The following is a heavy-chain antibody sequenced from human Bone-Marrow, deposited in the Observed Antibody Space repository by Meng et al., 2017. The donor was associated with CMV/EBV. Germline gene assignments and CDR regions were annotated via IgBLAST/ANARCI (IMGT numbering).Heavy chain of an antibody. CDR1: GYTFTGYY. J-gene: IGHJ5*02. D-gene: IGHD1-26*01. CDR3: AREGGSGSYGLNWFDP. Sequence: ASVEVSCKASGYTFTGYYMHWVRQAPGQGLEWMGWINPNSGGTNYAQKFQGRVTMTRDTSISTAYMELSRLRSDDTAVYYCAREGGSGSYGLNWFDPWGQGTLVTVSS. V-gene: IGHV1-2*02. CDR2: INPNSGGT.